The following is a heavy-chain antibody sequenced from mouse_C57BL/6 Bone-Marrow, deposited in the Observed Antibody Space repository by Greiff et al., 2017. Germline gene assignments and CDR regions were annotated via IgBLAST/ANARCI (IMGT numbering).Heavy chain of an antibody. D-gene: IGHD2-4*01. CDR3: ARGYYDDY. CDR1: GFPFSSYA. CDR2: ISDGGSYT. J-gene: IGHJ2*01. V-gene: IGHV5-4*01. Sequence: EVQLVESGGGLVKPGGSLKLSCAASGFPFSSYAMSWVRQTPEKRLEWVATISDGGSYTYYPDNVKGRFTISRDNAKNNLYLQMSHLKSEDTAMYYCARGYYDDYWGQGTTLTVSS.